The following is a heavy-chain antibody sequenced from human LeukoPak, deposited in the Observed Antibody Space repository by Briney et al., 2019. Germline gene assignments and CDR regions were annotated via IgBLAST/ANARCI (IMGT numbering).Heavy chain of an antibody. D-gene: IGHD3-22*01. J-gene: IGHJ6*02. CDR1: GGSFSGYY. CDR2: INHSGST. V-gene: IGHV4-34*01. Sequence: PSETLSLTCAVYGGSFSGYYWSWIRQPPGKGLEWIGEINHSGSTNYNPSLKSRVTISVDTSKNQFSLKLSSVTAADTAVYYCARDNVYYYDSSGYYYVGMDVWGQGTTVTVSS. CDR3: ARDNVYYYDSSGYYYVGMDV.